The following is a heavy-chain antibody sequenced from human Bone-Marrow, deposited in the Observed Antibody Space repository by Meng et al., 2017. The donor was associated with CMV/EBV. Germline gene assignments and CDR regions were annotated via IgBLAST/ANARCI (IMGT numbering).Heavy chain of an antibody. J-gene: IGHJ6*02. CDR2: INHSGST. CDR1: GGPFSGYY. D-gene: IGHD5-18*01. CDR3: ARRIQLWLRAYYYYGMDV. Sequence: SETLSLTCAVYGGPFSGYYWSWIRQPPGKGLEWIGEINHSGSTNYNPSLKSRVIISADTSMNQFSLKLSSVTAADTAVYYCARRIQLWLRAYYYYGMDVWGQGTTVTVSS. V-gene: IGHV4-34*01.